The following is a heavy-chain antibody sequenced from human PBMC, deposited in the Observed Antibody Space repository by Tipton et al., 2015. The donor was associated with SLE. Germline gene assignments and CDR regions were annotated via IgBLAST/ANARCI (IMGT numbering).Heavy chain of an antibody. CDR1: GGSISSYY. CDR3: ARVIAVAGVGFDY. Sequence: TLSLTCTVSGGSISSYYWSWIWQPPGKGLEWIGYIYYSGSTNYNPSLKSRVTISVDTSKNQFSLKLSSVTAADTAVYYCARVIAVAGVGFDYWGQGTLVTVSS. D-gene: IGHD6-19*01. V-gene: IGHV4-59*01. CDR2: IYYSGST. J-gene: IGHJ4*02.